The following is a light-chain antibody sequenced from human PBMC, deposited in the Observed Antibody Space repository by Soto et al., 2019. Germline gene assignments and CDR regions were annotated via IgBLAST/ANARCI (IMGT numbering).Light chain of an antibody. CDR2: GAS. Sequence: EIVLTQSPGTLSLSPGERATLSCRASQSVSSSYLAWYQQKPGQAPRLLIYGASTTATGIPARFSGSGSGTDFTLTISSLQSEDFAVYYCQQYNIWPPWTFGQGTKVDIK. CDR1: QSVSSSY. J-gene: IGKJ1*01. V-gene: IGKV3-15*01. CDR3: QQYNIWPPWT.